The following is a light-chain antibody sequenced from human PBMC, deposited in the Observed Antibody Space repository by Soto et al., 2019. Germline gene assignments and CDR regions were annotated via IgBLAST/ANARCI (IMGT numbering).Light chain of an antibody. CDR1: QTISSW. V-gene: IGKV1-5*01. CDR3: QQYNSWRWT. CDR2: NAS. J-gene: IGKJ1*01. Sequence: MTQSTSTPSASVGDRGTNPCLASQTISSWLAWYQQKPGKAPKLLIYNASTLKSGVPSRFSGSGSGTEFTLTISSLQSEDFAVYYCQQYNSWRWTFGQGTKVDIK.